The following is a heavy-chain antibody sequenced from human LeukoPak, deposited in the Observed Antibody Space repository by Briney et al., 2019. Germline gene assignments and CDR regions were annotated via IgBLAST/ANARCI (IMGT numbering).Heavy chain of an antibody. CDR1: GYTFTSYG. Sequence: ASVKVSCKASGYTFTSYGISWVRQAPGQGLEWMGVINPNGDSTSYAQKFQGRVTMTRDTSTSTVYMELSSLRSEDTAVHYCARSMIRGATYYFDYWGQGTLVTVSS. D-gene: IGHD3-10*01. CDR2: INPNGDST. V-gene: IGHV1-46*01. J-gene: IGHJ4*02. CDR3: ARSMIRGATYYFDY.